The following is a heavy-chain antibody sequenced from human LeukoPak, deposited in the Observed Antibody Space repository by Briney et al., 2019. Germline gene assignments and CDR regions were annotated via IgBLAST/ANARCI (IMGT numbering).Heavy chain of an antibody. CDR1: GYTFTSYA. Sequence: ASVKVSCKASGYTFTSYAMNWVRQAPGQGLEWMGWINTNTGNPTYAQGFTGRFVFSLDTSVSTAYLQISSLKAEDTAVYYCARDRIYYGSGSYFYYYYYMDVWGKGTTVTVSS. CDR2: INTNTGNP. V-gene: IGHV7-4-1*02. CDR3: ARDRIYYGSGSYFYYYYYMDV. J-gene: IGHJ6*03. D-gene: IGHD3-10*01.